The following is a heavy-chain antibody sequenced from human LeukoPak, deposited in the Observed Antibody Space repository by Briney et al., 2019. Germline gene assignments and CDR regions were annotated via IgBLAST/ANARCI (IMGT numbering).Heavy chain of an antibody. Sequence: ASVKVSCKASGGTFSSYAISWVRQATGQGLEWMGWMNPNSGNTGYAQKFQGRVTMTRNTSISTAYMELSSLRSEDTAVYYCAIRIAVAGTAPYFDYWGQGTLVTVSS. CDR3: AIRIAVAGTAPYFDY. D-gene: IGHD6-19*01. CDR1: GGTFSSYA. V-gene: IGHV1-8*02. J-gene: IGHJ4*02. CDR2: MNPNSGNT.